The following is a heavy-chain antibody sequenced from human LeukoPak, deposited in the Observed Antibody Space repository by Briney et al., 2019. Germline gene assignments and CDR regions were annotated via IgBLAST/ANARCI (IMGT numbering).Heavy chain of an antibody. CDR3: TRLVRWGRYGDYYYFDY. Sequence: PGGSLRLSCAASGFTFSGSAMHWVRQASGKGLEWVGRIRSEANSYATAYAASVKGRFTISRDDSKNTAYLQMNSLKTEDTAVYYCTRLVRWGRYGDYYYFDYWGQGTLVTVSS. CDR2: IRSEANSYAT. CDR1: GFTFSGSA. D-gene: IGHD4-17*01. V-gene: IGHV3-73*01. J-gene: IGHJ4*02.